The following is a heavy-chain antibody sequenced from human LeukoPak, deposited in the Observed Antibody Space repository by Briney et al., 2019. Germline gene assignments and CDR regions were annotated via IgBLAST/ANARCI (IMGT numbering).Heavy chain of an antibody. CDR3: ARGYCSGNSCYRDYYYYYMDV. Sequence: SETLSLTCTVSGGSIISSNYYWAWIRQPPGKGLEWIGSLYYSGSTYQNPSLKSRVTVSLDTSTNQFSLRLSSVTAADTAVYYCARGYCSGNSCYRDYYYYYMDVWGKGTSVTVSS. CDR2: LYYSGST. V-gene: IGHV4-39*07. J-gene: IGHJ6*03. CDR1: GGSIISSNYY. D-gene: IGHD2-2*01.